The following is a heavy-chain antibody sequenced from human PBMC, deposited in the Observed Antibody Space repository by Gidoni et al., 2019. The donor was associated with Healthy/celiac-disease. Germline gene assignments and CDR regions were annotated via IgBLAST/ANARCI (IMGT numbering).Heavy chain of an antibody. V-gene: IGHV3-23*01. Sequence: EVQLLESGGGGGQPGGYLRRSWAASGFTLSSYALSWVRQAPGKGLGWFSAISGSGGSTYYADSVKGRFTISRDNSKNTLYLQMNSLRAEDTAVYYCAKDLAVAGMIGAFDIWGQGTMVTVSS. CDR3: AKDLAVAGMIGAFDI. CDR2: ISGSGGST. J-gene: IGHJ3*02. D-gene: IGHD6-19*01. CDR1: GFTLSSYA.